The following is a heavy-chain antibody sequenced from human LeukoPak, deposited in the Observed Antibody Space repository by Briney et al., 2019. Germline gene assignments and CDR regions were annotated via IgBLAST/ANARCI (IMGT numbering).Heavy chain of an antibody. CDR1: GFTFSSYA. J-gene: IGHJ5*02. D-gene: IGHD3-22*01. CDR3: AKDGREYYYDSSAYCSPDWFDP. Sequence: GGSLRLSCAASGFTFSSYAMSWVRQAPGKGLEWVSGISGSGGSTYYADSVKGRFTISRDNSKNTLYLQMNSLRADDTAVYYCAKDGREYYYDSSAYCSPDWFDPWGQGTLVTVSS. CDR2: ISGSGGST. V-gene: IGHV3-23*01.